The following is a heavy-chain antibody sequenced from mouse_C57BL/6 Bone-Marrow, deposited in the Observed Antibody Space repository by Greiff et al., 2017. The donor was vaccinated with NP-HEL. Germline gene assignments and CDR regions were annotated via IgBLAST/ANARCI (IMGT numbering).Heavy chain of an antibody. J-gene: IGHJ1*03. V-gene: IGHV1-72*01. CDR2: IDPNSGGT. D-gene: IGHD2-2*01. CDR1: GYTFTSYW. Sequence: QVQLKESGAELVKPGASVKLSCKASGYTFTSYWIHWVKQRPGRGLEWIGRIDPNSGGTKYNEKFKSKATLTVDKPSSTAYMQLSSLTSEDSAVYYCARLVGGYPWYFDVWGTGTTVTVSS. CDR3: ARLVGGYPWYFDV.